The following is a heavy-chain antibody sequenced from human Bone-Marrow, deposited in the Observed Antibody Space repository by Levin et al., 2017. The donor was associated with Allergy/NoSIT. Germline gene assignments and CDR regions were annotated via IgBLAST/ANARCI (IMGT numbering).Heavy chain of an antibody. D-gene: IGHD6-19*01. Sequence: PGESLKISCAASGFTVSSRYVSWVRQAPGKGLEWVSIIYGDGRTFYGDSVRGRFIISRDNSENTLYLQMNSLRAEDTAMYYCGRESSGAGWRYIDYWGQGTLVTVSS. CDR1: GFTVSSRY. CDR3: GRESSGAGWRYIDY. J-gene: IGHJ4*02. CDR2: IYGDGRT. V-gene: IGHV3-53*01.